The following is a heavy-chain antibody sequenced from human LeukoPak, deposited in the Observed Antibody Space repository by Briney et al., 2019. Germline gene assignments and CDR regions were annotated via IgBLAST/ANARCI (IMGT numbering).Heavy chain of an antibody. D-gene: IGHD3-10*01. J-gene: IGHJ3*02. CDR2: ISAGSDNT. Sequence: PGGSLRLSCAASGFTFSSYAMSWVRQAPGKGLEWVSAISAGSDNTYYADFVKGRFTISRDNSKNTLYLQMNSLRAEDTAVYYCAKKDSGSPIRGAFDIWGQGTMVIVSS. CDR1: GFTFSSYA. V-gene: IGHV3-23*01. CDR3: AKKDSGSPIRGAFDI.